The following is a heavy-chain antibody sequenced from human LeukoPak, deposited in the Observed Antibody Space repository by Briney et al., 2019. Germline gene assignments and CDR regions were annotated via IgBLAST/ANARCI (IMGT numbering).Heavy chain of an antibody. J-gene: IGHJ4*02. V-gene: IGHV3-11*04. CDR2: ISSSGSTI. Sequence: PGGSLRLSCAASGFTFSDYYMSWIRQAPGKGLEWVSYISSSGSTIYYADSVKGRFTISRDNAKNSLYLQMNSLRAEDTAVYYCARPISEYQLLPLYYFDYWGQGTLVTVSS. CDR1: GFTFSDYY. CDR3: ARPISEYQLLPLYYFDY. D-gene: IGHD2-2*01.